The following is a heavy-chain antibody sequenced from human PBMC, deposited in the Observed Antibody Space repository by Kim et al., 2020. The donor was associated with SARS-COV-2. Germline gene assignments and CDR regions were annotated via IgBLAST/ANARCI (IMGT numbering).Heavy chain of an antibody. V-gene: IGHV4-34*01. J-gene: IGHJ6*02. D-gene: IGHD1-26*01. CDR2: INHSGST. CDR1: GGSFSGYY. Sequence: SETLSLTCAVYGGSFSGYYWSWIRQPPGKGLEWIGEINHSGSTNYNPSLKSRVTISVDTSKNQFSLKLSSVTAADTAVYYCARGVGATWVYYYGMDVWGQGTTVTVSS. CDR3: ARGVGATWVYYYGMDV.